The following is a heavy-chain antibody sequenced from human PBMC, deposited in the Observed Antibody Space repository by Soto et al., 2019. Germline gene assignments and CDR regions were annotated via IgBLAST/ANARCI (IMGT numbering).Heavy chain of an antibody. Sequence: GGSLRLSCAASGFTFISYAMHWGRQAPGKGLEWVAVISYDGSNKYYADSVKGRFTISRDNSKNTLYLQMNSLRAEDTAVYYCARGLDYGGNFGNDYWGQGTLVTVSS. CDR2: ISYDGSNK. D-gene: IGHD4-17*01. J-gene: IGHJ4*02. V-gene: IGHV3-30-3*01. CDR3: ARGLDYGGNFGNDY. CDR1: GFTFISYA.